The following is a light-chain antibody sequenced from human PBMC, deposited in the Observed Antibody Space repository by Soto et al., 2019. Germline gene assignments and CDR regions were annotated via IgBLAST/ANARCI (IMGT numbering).Light chain of an antibody. V-gene: IGKV1-5*03. CDR3: QQYNDNWT. Sequence: PSTLSASVGDRVTITCRASQSISSWLAWYQQKPGTAPKLLIYKASTLQSGVPSRFSGSGSGSDFTLTITSLQPDDSATYYCQQYNDNWTFGQGTKV. CDR1: QSISSW. CDR2: KAS. J-gene: IGKJ1*01.